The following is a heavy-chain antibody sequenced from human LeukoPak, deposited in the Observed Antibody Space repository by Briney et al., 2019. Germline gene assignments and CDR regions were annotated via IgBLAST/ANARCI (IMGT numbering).Heavy chain of an antibody. CDR2: ISGSSSTI. CDR3: ARGLGYSYPKWGY. D-gene: IGHD5-18*01. Sequence: PGGSLRLSCAASGFTFSSYAMSWVRQAPGKGLEWVSVISGSSSTIYYADSVKGRFTISRDNAKNSLFLQMNSLRDEDTAVYYCARGLGYSYPKWGYWGQGTLVTVSS. CDR1: GFTFSSYA. V-gene: IGHV3-48*02. J-gene: IGHJ4*02.